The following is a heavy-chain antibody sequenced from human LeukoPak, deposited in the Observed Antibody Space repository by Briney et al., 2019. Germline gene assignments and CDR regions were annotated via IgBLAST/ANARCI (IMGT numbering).Heavy chain of an antibody. CDR3: ARGKGPDTAMVDFDY. J-gene: IGHJ4*02. V-gene: IGHV4-59*01. CDR1: GGSISSYY. D-gene: IGHD5-18*01. Sequence: NLSETLSLTCTVSGGSISSYYWSWIRQPPGKGLEWIGYIYYSGSTNYNPSLKSRVTISVDTSKNQFSLKLSSVTAADTAVFYCARGKGPDTAMVDFDYWGQGTLVTVSS. CDR2: IYYSGST.